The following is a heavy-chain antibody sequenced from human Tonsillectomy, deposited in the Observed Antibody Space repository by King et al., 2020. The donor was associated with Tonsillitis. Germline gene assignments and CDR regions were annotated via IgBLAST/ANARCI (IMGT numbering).Heavy chain of an antibody. J-gene: IGHJ5*02. CDR2: INPNSGDT. CDR3: ARSYCGGDCFSNWFDP. V-gene: IGHV1-2*02. CDR1: GYAFTGYY. D-gene: IGHD2-21*02. Sequence: HVQLVQSGAEVKKPGASVKVSCKPSGYAFTGYYMHWVRQAPGQGLEWMGCINPNSGDTNYAQKFQGRVTMSRDTSISTAYMDLSRLRSDDTAVYYCARSYCGGDCFSNWFDPWGQGTLVTVSS.